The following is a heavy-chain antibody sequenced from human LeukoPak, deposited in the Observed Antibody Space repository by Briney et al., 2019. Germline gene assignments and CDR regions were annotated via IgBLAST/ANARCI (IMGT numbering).Heavy chain of an antibody. CDR2: INHSGST. D-gene: IGHD6-19*01. V-gene: IGHV4-34*01. CDR1: GGSFSGYY. J-gene: IGHJ4*02. CDR3: ARRQQWLVPRGAFDY. Sequence: SETLSLTCAVYGGSFSGYYWSWIRQPPGKGLKWIGEINHSGSTNYNPSLKSRVTISVDTSKNQFSLKLSSVTAADTAVYYCARRQQWLVPRGAFDYWGQGTLVTVSS.